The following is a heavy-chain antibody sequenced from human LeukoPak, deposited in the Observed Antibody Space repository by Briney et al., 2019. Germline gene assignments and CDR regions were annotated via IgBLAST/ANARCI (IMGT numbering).Heavy chain of an antibody. V-gene: IGHV3-53*01. Sequence: GGSLRLSCAASGLTVSSSYMSWVRQAPGKGLEWVSIIYNDGSTYYADSMKGRFTISRDNSKNTLYLQMNSLRAEDTAVYYCAREFDPRYGMDVWGQGTTVTVSS. J-gene: IGHJ6*02. CDR2: IYNDGST. D-gene: IGHD3-9*01. CDR3: AREFDPRYGMDV. CDR1: GLTVSSSY.